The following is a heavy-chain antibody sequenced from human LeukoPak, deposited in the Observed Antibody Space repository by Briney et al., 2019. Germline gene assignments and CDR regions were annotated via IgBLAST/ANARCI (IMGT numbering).Heavy chain of an antibody. CDR3: AAWQTIIFDY. CDR2: ISYSGST. V-gene: IGHV4-61*01. CDR1: GGSVTSGNYH. Sequence: SETLSLTCTVSGGSVTSGNYHWTWIRQPPGKGLEWIGYISYSGSTDYNPSLGGRVTMSLDRPRNQFSLKLYSVSAADTAVYYCAAWQTIIFDYWGQGSLVTVSS. D-gene: IGHD5-24*01. J-gene: IGHJ4*02.